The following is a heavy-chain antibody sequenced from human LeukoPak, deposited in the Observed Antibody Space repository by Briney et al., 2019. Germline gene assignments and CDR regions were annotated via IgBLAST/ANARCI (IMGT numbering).Heavy chain of an antibody. CDR1: GFTFSSYG. Sequence: PGGSLRLSCAASGFTFSSYGMHWVRQAPGKGLECVAVIWYDGSNEYYADSVKGRFTIPRDNSKNTLYLQMNSLRAEDTAVYYCASQYSSGPFDNWGQGTLVTVSS. CDR3: ASQYSSGPFDN. V-gene: IGHV3-33*01. D-gene: IGHD6-19*01. J-gene: IGHJ4*02. CDR2: IWYDGSNE.